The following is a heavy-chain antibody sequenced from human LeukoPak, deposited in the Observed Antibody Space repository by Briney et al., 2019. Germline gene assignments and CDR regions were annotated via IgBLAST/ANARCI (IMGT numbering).Heavy chain of an antibody. Sequence: ASVKVSCKASGYTFTSYYMHWVRQAPGQGLEWMGIINPSGGSTSYAQKFQGRVTMTRDTSTSTVYMELSSLRSGDTAVYYCARVVGAHDAFDIWGQGTMVTVSS. CDR3: ARVVGAHDAFDI. J-gene: IGHJ3*02. V-gene: IGHV1-46*01. D-gene: IGHD1-26*01. CDR2: INPSGGST. CDR1: GYTFTSYY.